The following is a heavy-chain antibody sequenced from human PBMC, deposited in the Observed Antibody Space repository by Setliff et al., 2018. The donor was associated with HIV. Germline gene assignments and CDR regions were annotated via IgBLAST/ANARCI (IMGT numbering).Heavy chain of an antibody. Sequence: ASVKVSCKASGYTFTSYYMHWVRQAPGQGLEWMGIINPSGGSTSYAQKFQGRVTMTRDTSTSTVYMELSSMRSEDTAVYYCARGLGYCSSTSCSVGYYGMDVWGQGTTVTVSS. J-gene: IGHJ6*02. V-gene: IGHV1-46*01. D-gene: IGHD2-2*01. CDR2: INPSGGST. CDR3: ARGLGYCSSTSCSVGYYGMDV. CDR1: GYTFTSYY.